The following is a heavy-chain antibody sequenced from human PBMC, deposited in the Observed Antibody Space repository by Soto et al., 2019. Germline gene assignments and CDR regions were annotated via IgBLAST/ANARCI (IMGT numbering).Heavy chain of an antibody. CDR1: GGSFRGYY. Sequence: QVHLQEWGVGLLKPSETLSLTCAVYGGSFRGYYWTWIRQSPGKGLEWLGEINHSGSTNSNPSLEGRVTMSVYTSKNQFSLNLTSMAVADTAVYYCARGRAFMSRKAFDMWGQGTRVIFSS. D-gene: IGHD1-26*01. CDR3: ARGRAFMSRKAFDM. J-gene: IGHJ3*02. CDR2: INHSGST. V-gene: IGHV4-34*01.